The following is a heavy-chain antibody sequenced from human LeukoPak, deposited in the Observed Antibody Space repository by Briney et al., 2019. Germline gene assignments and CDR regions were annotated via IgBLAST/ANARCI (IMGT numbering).Heavy chain of an antibody. Sequence: PSETLSLTCTVSGGSISSFYCSWLRQPPGKGLEWIGYISYSGSTKYNPSLKSRVTISVDMSKSQYSLKLSSVTAADTAVYYCARGNADVAAAGSVLDYWGQGALVTVSS. CDR1: GGSISSFY. CDR3: ARGNADVAAAGSVLDY. J-gene: IGHJ4*02. V-gene: IGHV4-59*08. CDR2: ISYSGST. D-gene: IGHD6-13*01.